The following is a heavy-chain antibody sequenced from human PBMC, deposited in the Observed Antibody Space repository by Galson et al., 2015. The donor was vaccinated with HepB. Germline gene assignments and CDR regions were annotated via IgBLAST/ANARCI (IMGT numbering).Heavy chain of an antibody. V-gene: IGHV3-48*02. CDR1: GFTFRTYS. D-gene: IGHD3-3*01. Sequence: SLRLSCAASGFTFRTYSVNWVRQAPGKGLEWVPSISTSDPTIFYADSVKGRFTISRDNARNSLYLQMNSLRDEDTAMYYCARDRDYDFWSGLGYWGQGTLVTVSS. J-gene: IGHJ4*02. CDR2: ISTSDPTI. CDR3: ARDRDYDFWSGLGY.